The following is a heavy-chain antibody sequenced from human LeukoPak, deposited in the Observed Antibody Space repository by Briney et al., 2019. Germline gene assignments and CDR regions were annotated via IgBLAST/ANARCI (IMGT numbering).Heavy chain of an antibody. CDR1: GGTFSSYA. D-gene: IGHD3-9*01. Sequence: SVKVSCKASGGTFSSYAISWVRQAPGQGLEWMGGIIPIFGTANYAQKFQGRVTITADESTSTAYMELRSLRSEDTAIYYCARAEDQGRYFDWLPGFAPWGQGTQVIVSS. J-gene: IGHJ5*02. CDR2: IIPIFGTA. CDR3: ARAEDQGRYFDWLPGFAP. V-gene: IGHV1-69*13.